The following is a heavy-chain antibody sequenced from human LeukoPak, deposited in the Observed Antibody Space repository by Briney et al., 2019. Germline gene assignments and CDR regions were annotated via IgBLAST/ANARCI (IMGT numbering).Heavy chain of an antibody. CDR3: AISVVQDAFDI. D-gene: IGHD1-1*01. J-gene: IGHJ3*02. V-gene: IGHV3-11*04. CDR2: ISRSGSTK. CDR1: GFTFSDYY. Sequence: KPGGSLRLSCAASGFTFSDYYMSWIRQAPGKGLEWVSYISRSGSTKYYTDSAKRRLTISGDNAKNCLHLHKNTKKDEDTAVYCCAISVVQDAFDIWGQGTMVTVSS.